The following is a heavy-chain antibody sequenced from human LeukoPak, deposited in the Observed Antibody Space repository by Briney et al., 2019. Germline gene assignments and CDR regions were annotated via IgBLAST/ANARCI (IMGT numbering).Heavy chain of an antibody. Sequence: SETLSLTCTVSGGSISSSSYYWGWIRQPPGKGLEWIGSIYYSGSTYYNPSLKSRVTISVDTSKNQFSLKLSSVTAADTAVYYCARDGGYGGNSHHYYYGMDVWGQGTTVTVSS. CDR3: ARDGGYGGNSHHYYYGMDV. CDR2: IYYSGST. J-gene: IGHJ6*02. D-gene: IGHD4-23*01. CDR1: GGSISSSSYY. V-gene: IGHV4-39*07.